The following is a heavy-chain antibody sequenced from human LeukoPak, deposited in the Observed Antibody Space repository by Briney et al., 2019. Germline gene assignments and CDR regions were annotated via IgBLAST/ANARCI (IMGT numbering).Heavy chain of an antibody. Sequence: SETLSLTCTVSGVAIRSGDYYWGWIRQSPGKGLEWIGEINHSGSTNYNPSLKSRVTISVDTSKNQFSLKLSSVTAADTAVYYCARGLVVAATRSPYNWFDPWGQGTLVTVSS. CDR1: GVAIRSGDYY. CDR3: ARGLVVAATRSPYNWFDP. J-gene: IGHJ5*02. CDR2: INHSGST. D-gene: IGHD2-15*01. V-gene: IGHV4-39*07.